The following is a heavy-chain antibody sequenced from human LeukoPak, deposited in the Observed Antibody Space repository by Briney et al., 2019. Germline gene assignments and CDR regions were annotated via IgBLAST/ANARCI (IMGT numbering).Heavy chain of an antibody. CDR3: AKRDDSGGNLVDL. CDR2: IYYSGGT. J-gene: IGHJ4*02. Sequence: SETLSLTCTVSGGSIRSGSHYWVWIRQPPGKGLEWIGSIYYSGGTYYNSSLENRVTISIDTSKNHFSLRLRSLSAADTSVYYCAKRDDSGGNLVDLWGQGTLVTVSS. V-gene: IGHV4-39*02. D-gene: IGHD3-22*01. CDR1: GGSIRSGSHY.